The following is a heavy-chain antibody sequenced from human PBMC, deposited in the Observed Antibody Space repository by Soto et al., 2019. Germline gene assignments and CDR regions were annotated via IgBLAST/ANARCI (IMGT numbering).Heavy chain of an antibody. V-gene: IGHV4-4*07. Sequence: QVQLQESGPGLVKPWETLSLTCNVSGGPISGYYWSWIRQAAGKGLEWVGRIDSSGTTAYSPSLKSRLTMSVDTSKNQFALKVTSVTAADTAVYYCVRVGAVAANGGYFDYWGQGILVTVSA. CDR1: GGPISGYY. CDR3: VRVGAVAANGGYFDY. J-gene: IGHJ4*02. CDR2: IDSSGTT. D-gene: IGHD6-19*01.